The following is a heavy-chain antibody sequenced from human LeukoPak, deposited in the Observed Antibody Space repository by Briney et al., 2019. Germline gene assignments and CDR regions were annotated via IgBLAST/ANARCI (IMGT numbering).Heavy chain of an antibody. Sequence: PGGSLRLSCAASGFTFNAYWMSWVRQAPGKGLEWVANIKQDGSEKYYVDSVKGRFIISRDNAKNSLFLQMNSLRAEDTALYYCARDRSRGPSYADYWGQGTLVTVSS. J-gene: IGHJ4*02. CDR1: GFTFNAYW. CDR2: IKQDGSEK. CDR3: ARDRSRGPSYADY. D-gene: IGHD5/OR15-5a*01. V-gene: IGHV3-7*04.